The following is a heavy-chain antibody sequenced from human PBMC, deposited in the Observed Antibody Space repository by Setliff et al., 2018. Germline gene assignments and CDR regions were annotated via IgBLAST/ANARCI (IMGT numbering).Heavy chain of an antibody. D-gene: IGHD4-17*01. CDR1: GYTFTSYG. J-gene: IGHJ3*02. CDR2: ISAYNGNT. CDR3: ARDGQWGYGGNSGAFDI. V-gene: IGHV1-18*01. Sequence: RASVKVSCKASGYTFTSYGISWVRQAPGQGLEWMGWISAYNGNTNYAQKLQGRVTMTTDTSTSTAYMELRSLRSDDTAVYYCARDGQWGYGGNSGAFDIWGQGTMVTVSS.